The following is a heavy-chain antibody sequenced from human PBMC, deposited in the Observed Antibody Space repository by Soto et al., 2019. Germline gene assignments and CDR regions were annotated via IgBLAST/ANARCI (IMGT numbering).Heavy chain of an antibody. CDR2: INPSGGST. CDR1: GYTFTSYY. CDR3: ARARGFISTSCYPYYYYGMDV. Sequence: ASVKVSCKASGYTFTSYYMHWVRQAPGQGLEWMGIINPSGGSTSYAQKFQGRVTMTRDTSTSTVYMELSSLRSEDTAVYYCARARGFISTSCYPYYYYGMDVWGQGTTVTVSS. D-gene: IGHD2-2*01. V-gene: IGHV1-46*01. J-gene: IGHJ6*02.